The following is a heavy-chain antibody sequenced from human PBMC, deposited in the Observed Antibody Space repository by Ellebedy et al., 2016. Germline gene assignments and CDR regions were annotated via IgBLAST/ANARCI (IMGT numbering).Heavy chain of an antibody. Sequence: GESLKISCAASGFTFSSYSMNWVRQAPGKGLEWVSYISSSSSTIYYADSVKGRFTISRDNAKNSLYLQMNSLRAEDTAVYYCARGQSKKDYYDSSGYDDAFDIWGQGTMVTVSS. V-gene: IGHV3-48*04. CDR2: ISSSSSTI. J-gene: IGHJ3*02. CDR3: ARGQSKKDYYDSSGYDDAFDI. CDR1: GFTFSSYS. D-gene: IGHD3-22*01.